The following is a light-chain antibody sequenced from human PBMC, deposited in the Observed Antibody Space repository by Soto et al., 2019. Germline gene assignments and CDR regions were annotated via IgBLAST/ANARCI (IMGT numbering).Light chain of an antibody. CDR2: GAS. V-gene: IGKV3-20*01. Sequence: EIVLTHSPGTLSLSPGERATLSCRASQSVSSSYLAWYQQKPGQAPRLLIYGASSRATGIPDRFSGSGSGTDFSLTISRLEPEDFAVYYCQQYSSSPAITFGQGTRLEIK. CDR1: QSVSSSY. CDR3: QQYSSSPAIT. J-gene: IGKJ5*01.